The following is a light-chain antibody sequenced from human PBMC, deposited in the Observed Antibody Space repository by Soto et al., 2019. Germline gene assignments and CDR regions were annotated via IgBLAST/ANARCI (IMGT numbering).Light chain of an antibody. V-gene: IGLV2-8*01. CDR3: SSYAGSNGV. CDR2: EVT. J-gene: IGLJ1*01. Sequence: QSALTQPPSASGSPGQSVTISCTGTSSDVGAYKYVSWYQQYPGKAPKLMIYEVTKRPSGVPDRFSGSKSGNTASLTVSGLQAEDEADYYCSSYAGSNGVFGTGTKVTVL. CDR1: SSDVGAYKY.